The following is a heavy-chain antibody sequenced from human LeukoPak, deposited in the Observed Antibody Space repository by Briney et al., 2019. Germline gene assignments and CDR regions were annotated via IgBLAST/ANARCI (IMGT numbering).Heavy chain of an antibody. V-gene: IGHV1-18*01. CDR1: GYTFTTFN. CDR2: VSTYNGNT. J-gene: IGHJ4*02. CDR3: ARPHSLGGSFYVFDY. Sequence: GASVRVSCKTSGYTFTTFNIAWVRQAPGPGLEWVGWVSTYNGNTDYAQRVQGRVAMTTDTPTNTDYMDLRSLRPDDTAVYYGARPHSLGGSFYVFDYWGQGTLITVSS. D-gene: IGHD1-26*01.